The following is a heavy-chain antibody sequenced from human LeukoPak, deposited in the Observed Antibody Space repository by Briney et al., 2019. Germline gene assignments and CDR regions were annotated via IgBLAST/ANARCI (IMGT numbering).Heavy chain of an antibody. J-gene: IGHJ4*02. D-gene: IGHD5-12*01. CDR3: AAQYSGYVRLDY. CDR2: ISHSGST. CDR1: GGSISDYY. V-gene: IGHV4-34*01. Sequence: SETLSLTCAVYGGSISDYYWSWIRQPPGKGLEWIGEISHSGSTNYNPSLKSRVTMSVDTSKNQFSLKLTSVTAADTAVYYCAAQYSGYVRLDYWGQGTLVTVSS.